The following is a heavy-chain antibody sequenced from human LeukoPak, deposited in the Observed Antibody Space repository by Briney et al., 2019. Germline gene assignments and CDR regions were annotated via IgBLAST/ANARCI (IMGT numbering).Heavy chain of an antibody. J-gene: IGHJ6*04. Sequence: GGSLRLSCQASGITFSNHALDWVRQAPGKGLEYVAAINSNGGSTVYVDSVKGRFIISRDNSRNTLYLQMGDLRVDDTAVYYCATSGSYYSPVWGKGTSVIVSS. CDR2: INSNGGST. CDR3: ATSGSYYSPV. CDR1: GITFSNHA. V-gene: IGHV3-64*02. D-gene: IGHD1-26*01.